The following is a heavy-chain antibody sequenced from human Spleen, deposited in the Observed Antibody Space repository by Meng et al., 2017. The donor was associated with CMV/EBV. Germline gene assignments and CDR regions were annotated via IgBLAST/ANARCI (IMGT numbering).Heavy chain of an antibody. V-gene: IGHV4-59*01. J-gene: IGHJ6*02. CDR1: GGSISSYY. Sequence: GSLRLSCTVSGGSISSYYWSWIRQPPGKGLEWIGYIYYSGSTNYNPSLKSRVTISVDTSKNQFSLKLSSVTAADTAVYYCARDDFTAQGDYYYYAMDVWGQGTAVTVSS. CDR2: IYYSGST. D-gene: IGHD2-21*02. CDR3: ARDDFTAQGDYYYYAMDV.